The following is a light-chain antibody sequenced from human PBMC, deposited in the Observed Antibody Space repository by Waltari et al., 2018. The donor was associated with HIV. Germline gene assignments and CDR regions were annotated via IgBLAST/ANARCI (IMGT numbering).Light chain of an antibody. V-gene: IGLV2-14*03. J-gene: IGLJ1*01. CDR1: GNAVGSYTY. CDR3: ISYTKNSTGV. Sequence: QSALTQPASVSGSPGQSIAISCTGTGNAVGSYTYVSWYQQHPGKVPKLILYDVNNRPSGTSDRFSGSKSGNTASLTISRLQPEDEADYFRISYTKNSTGVFGAGTRVTV. CDR2: DVN.